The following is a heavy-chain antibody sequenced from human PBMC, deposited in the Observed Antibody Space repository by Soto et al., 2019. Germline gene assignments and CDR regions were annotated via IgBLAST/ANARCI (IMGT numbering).Heavy chain of an antibody. CDR3: AKVGSGWYYFDY. CDR1: GFTFSNYP. CDR2: MSGSGAST. Sequence: GGSLRLSCAASGFTFSNYPMSWVRQAPGKGLEWVSGMSGSGASTYYADSVKGRFTISRDNSKNTLYLQMNSLRGEDTAIYYCAKVGSGWYYFDYWGQGTLVTVSS. V-gene: IGHV3-23*01. J-gene: IGHJ4*02. D-gene: IGHD6-19*01.